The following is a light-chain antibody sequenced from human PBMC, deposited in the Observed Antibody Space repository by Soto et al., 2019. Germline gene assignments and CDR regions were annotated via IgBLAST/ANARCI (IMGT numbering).Light chain of an antibody. Sequence: QSVLTQPPSASGTPGQRVTISCSGSSSNIGSNTVNWYQQLPGTAPKLLIYSNNQRPSGVPDRFSGSKSGTSASLAFSGLQSEDEADYYCAAWDDSLTHVVFGGGTKLTVL. CDR1: SSNIGSNT. CDR2: SNN. V-gene: IGLV1-44*01. CDR3: AAWDDSLTHVV. J-gene: IGLJ2*01.